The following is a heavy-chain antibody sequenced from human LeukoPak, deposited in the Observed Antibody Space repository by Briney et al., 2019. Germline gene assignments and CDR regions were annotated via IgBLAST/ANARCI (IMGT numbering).Heavy chain of an antibody. D-gene: IGHD4/OR15-4a*01. V-gene: IGHV3-7*01. Sequence: RGGSLRLSCAASGFTFSNYGMHWVRQAPGKGLEWVANIKQDGNEKYYVDSVKGRFTISRDNAKNSLYLQMNSLRAEDTAVYYCARDDYGGTRYWGQGTLVTVSS. CDR1: GFTFSNYG. CDR2: IKQDGNEK. J-gene: IGHJ4*02. CDR3: ARDDYGGTRY.